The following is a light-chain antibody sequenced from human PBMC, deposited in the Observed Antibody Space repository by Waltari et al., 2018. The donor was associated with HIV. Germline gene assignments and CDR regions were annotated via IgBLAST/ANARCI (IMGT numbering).Light chain of an antibody. V-gene: IGLV3-21*02. CDR3: QVWDTSSDHVI. CDR2: DYT. CDR1: NIGSKN. Sequence: SFVLTQPPSVSVAPGQTARITCGGNNIGSKNVHWYQQKPGQAPVVVVHDYTDRPSGSPERFSDSNSGNTATLTISRVEAGDEADYHCQVWDTSSDHVIFGGGTKLTVL. J-gene: IGLJ2*01.